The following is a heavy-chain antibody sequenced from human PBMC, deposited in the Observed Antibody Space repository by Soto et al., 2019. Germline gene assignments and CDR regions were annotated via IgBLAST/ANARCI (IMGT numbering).Heavy chain of an antibody. CDR2: INPNSGGT. Sequence: ASVKGSCKASGGTFSRHAVSWVRQAPGQGLEWMGWINPNSGGTNYAQKFQGWVTMTRDTSINTAYMELSRLRSDDTAVYYCARVRDSSGPLQAFDIWGQGTMVTVSS. CDR1: GGTFSRHA. CDR3: ARVRDSSGPLQAFDI. D-gene: IGHD3-22*01. V-gene: IGHV1-2*04. J-gene: IGHJ3*02.